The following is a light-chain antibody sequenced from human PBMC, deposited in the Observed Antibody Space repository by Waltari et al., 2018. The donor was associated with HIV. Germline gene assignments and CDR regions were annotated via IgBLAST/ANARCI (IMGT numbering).Light chain of an antibody. V-gene: IGKV4-1*01. J-gene: IGKJ2*01. CDR1: QSVLNSSSNKNS. Sequence: IVMTQSPDSLAVSLGERANINCKSSQSVLNSSSNKNSLAWYQQKSGQPPNLLIYWASTRESGVPERFSGSGSGTDFTLTISSLQAADVAVYYCQQHYTSPYTFGQGTKLEIK. CDR3: QQHYTSPYT. CDR2: WAS.